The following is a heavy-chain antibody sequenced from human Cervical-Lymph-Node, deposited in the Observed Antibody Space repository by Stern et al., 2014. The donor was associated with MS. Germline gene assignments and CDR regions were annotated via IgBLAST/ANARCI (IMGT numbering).Heavy chain of an antibody. J-gene: IGHJ6*02. CDR3: ARHIRPYYYDSSAYAADHYYGMDV. Sequence: EMQLVESGAEVKKPGESLKISCKGSGYSFTRYWIGWVRQMPGKGLEWMGIINPGDSDTRYSPSFQGQVTISADKSISTAYLQWSRLKASDTAMYYCARHIRPYYYDSSAYAADHYYGMDVWGQGTTVTVSS. CDR2: INPGDSDT. D-gene: IGHD3-22*01. CDR1: GYSFTRYW. V-gene: IGHV5-51*01.